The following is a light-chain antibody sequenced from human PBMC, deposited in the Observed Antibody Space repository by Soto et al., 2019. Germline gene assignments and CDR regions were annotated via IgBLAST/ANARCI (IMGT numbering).Light chain of an antibody. J-gene: IGKJ2*01. CDR3: QQYGSSPPYT. CDR1: QSVSSSY. CDR2: GAS. V-gene: IGKV3-20*01. Sequence: EIVLTQSPGILSLSPGERATLSCRASQSVSSSYLAWYQQKPGQAPRLLIYGASNRATGIPDRFSASGSKTDFTLTISRLEPEDVAVYYYQQYGSSPPYTFGQGTKLEIK.